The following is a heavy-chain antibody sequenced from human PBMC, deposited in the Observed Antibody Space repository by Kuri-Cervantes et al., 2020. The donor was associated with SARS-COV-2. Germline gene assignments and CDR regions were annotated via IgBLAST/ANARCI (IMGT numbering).Heavy chain of an antibody. J-gene: IGHJ4*02. Sequence: GESLKISCAASGFTVSSYWMSWVRQAPGKGLEWVANIKQDGSEKYYVDSVKGRFTISRDNAKNSLCLQMNSLRAEDTAVYYCARGLSRKPFDYWGQGTLVTVSS. CDR1: GFTVSSYW. CDR3: ARGLSRKPFDY. V-gene: IGHV3-7*01. CDR2: IKQDGSEK.